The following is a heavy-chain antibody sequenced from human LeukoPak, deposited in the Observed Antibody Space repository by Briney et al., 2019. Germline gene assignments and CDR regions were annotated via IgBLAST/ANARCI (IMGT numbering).Heavy chain of an antibody. V-gene: IGHV1-18*01. Sequence: GASVKVSCKASGYTFTSYGLTWVRQAPGQGLEWMGWISTYNGNTNYAQKLQGRVTMTTDTSTSTAYVELRSLRSDDTAVYYCARVPTESYSYYYYGMDVWGQGTTVTVSS. CDR1: GYTFTSYG. D-gene: IGHD2-15*01. CDR3: ARVPTESYSYYYYGMDV. CDR2: ISTYNGNT. J-gene: IGHJ6*02.